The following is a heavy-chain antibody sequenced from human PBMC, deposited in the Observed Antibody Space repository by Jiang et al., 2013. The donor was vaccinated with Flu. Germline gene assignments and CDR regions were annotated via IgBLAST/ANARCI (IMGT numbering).Heavy chain of an antibody. CDR3: ARFNSGGFDP. CDR2: VYYSGTT. J-gene: IGHJ5*02. V-gene: IGHV4-59*08. Sequence: GPGLVKPSETLSLTCTISGDSIGYDYWSWIRQSPRKGLEWIGYVYYSGTTNYNPSLKSRVTISVDTSKNQFSLRLSSVTAADTAVYYCARFNSGGFDPWGQGTPVTVS. CDR1: GDSIGYDY. D-gene: IGHD6-25*01.